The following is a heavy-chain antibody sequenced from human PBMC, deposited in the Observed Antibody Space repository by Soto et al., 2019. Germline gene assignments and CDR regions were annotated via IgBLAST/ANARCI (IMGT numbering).Heavy chain of an antibody. CDR3: AKEGTTVTTNIDS. CDR1: GFTFNNYA. J-gene: IGHJ4*02. D-gene: IGHD4-17*01. CDR2: ISGSSSST. Sequence: EVQLLESGGGLVQPGGSLRLSCAASGFTFNNYAMIWVRQAPGKGLEWVSVISGSSSSTYYADSVKGRFTISRDNSMNTLYLQMNSLRAEDTAVSYCAKEGTTVTTNIDSWGQATLVTVSS. V-gene: IGHV3-23*01.